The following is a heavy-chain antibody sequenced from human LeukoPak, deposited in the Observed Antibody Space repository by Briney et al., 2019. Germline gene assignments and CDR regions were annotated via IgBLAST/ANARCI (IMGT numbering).Heavy chain of an antibody. CDR3: ARQRGYPELYFDY. V-gene: IGHV4-59*08. J-gene: IGHJ4*02. Sequence: SETLSLTCTVSGGSVSGYYWSWLRQPPGKGLEWIGCIYHSGSTNYNPSLKSRVTISVDTSKNQFSLKLSSVTAADTAVYYCARQRGYPELYFDYWGQGTLVTVSS. CDR2: IYHSGST. D-gene: IGHD5-12*01. CDR1: GGSVSGYY.